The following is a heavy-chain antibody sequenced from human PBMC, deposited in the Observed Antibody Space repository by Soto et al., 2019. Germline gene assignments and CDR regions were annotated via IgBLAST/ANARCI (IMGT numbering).Heavy chain of an antibody. CDR3: ARDSIDTTMVRFDC. Sequence: QVQLVESGGGVVQPGRSLRLSCAASGFTFSTYGMHWVRQAPGKGLEWVAVISYDGSNKYYADSVKDRFTISRDNSKNTLYLQMNILRAEDTAVYYCARDSIDTTMVRFDCWGQGTLVTVSS. V-gene: IGHV3-30*03. D-gene: IGHD5-18*01. J-gene: IGHJ4*02. CDR1: GFTFSTYG. CDR2: ISYDGSNK.